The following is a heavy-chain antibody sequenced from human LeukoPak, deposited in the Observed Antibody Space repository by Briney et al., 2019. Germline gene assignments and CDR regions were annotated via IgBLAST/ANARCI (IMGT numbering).Heavy chain of an antibody. CDR2: IYTSGST. J-gene: IGHJ6*03. CDR1: GGSISSSSYY. D-gene: IGHD1-26*01. V-gene: IGHV4-61*02. CDR3: ARGGGSYRPSKMTYYYYYYMDV. Sequence: SETLSLTCTVSGGSISSSSYYWSWIRQPAGKGLEWIGRIYTSGSTNYNPSLKSRVTMTVDTSKNQFSLKLSSVTAADTAVYYCARGGGSYRPSKMTYYYYYYMDVWGQGTTVAVSS.